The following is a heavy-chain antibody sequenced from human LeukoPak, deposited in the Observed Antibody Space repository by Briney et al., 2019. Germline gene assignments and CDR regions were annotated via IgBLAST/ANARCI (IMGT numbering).Heavy chain of an antibody. V-gene: IGHV3-53*01. CDR2: LYSDGNT. CDR1: GFTFITND. Sequence: PGGSLRLSCAASGFTFITNDMTWVRQAPGKGLERVSVLYSDGNTKYSDSVQGGLTISRDNSKNTLYLEMNSLSPDDTAVYYCARGVEQLAANTLAYWGQGTLVTVSS. CDR3: ARGVEQLAANTLAY. J-gene: IGHJ4*02. D-gene: IGHD1/OR15-1a*01.